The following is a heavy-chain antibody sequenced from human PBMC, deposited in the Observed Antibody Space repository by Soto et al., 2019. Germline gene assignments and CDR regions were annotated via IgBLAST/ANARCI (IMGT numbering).Heavy chain of an antibody. V-gene: IGHV3-74*01. D-gene: IGHD3-22*01. CDR2: ISSGGTTT. J-gene: IGHJ4*02. Sequence: GGSLRLSCAASGFTFGSHWMHWVRQAPGKGLVYVSRISSGGTTTNYAESVKGRFTISRDNARNTLYLQMNSLRVEDTAVYYCARFGTSYDTSGFLYWGQGTQVTVYS. CDR1: GFTFGSHW. CDR3: ARFGTSYDTSGFLY.